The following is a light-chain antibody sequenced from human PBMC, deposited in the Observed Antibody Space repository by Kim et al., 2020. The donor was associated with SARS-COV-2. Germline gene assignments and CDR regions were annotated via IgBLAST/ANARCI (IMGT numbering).Light chain of an antibody. Sequence: ATGQAAAITCGGDNIGGKRVHWYQQKPGLAPVPVIYDNNVRPSGIPERLSGSNSGNTATLTVSRVEAGDEADYYCQVWDAGSNHIVFGGGTQLTVL. CDR2: DNN. J-gene: IGLJ2*01. V-gene: IGLV3-21*02. CDR1: NIGGKR. CDR3: QVWDAGSNHIV.